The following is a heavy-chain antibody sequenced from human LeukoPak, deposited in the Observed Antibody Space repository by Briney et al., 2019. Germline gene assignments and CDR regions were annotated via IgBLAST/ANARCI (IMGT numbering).Heavy chain of an antibody. D-gene: IGHD5-18*01. V-gene: IGHV4-59*12. CDR3: AREGMVIDY. J-gene: IGHJ4*02. CDR2: IYASGTT. CDR1: GGSISGYY. Sequence: PSETLSLTYTVSGGSISGYYWSCIRQPPGRGLEWIGYIYASGTTSYNPSLKSRVTISVDTSKNQFSLKLSSVTAADTAVYYCAREGMVIDYWGQGTLVTVSS.